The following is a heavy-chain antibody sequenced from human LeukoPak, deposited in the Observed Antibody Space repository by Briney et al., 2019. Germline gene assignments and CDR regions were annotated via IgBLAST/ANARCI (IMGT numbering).Heavy chain of an antibody. CDR3: VRRSSRGYHGSEYFDY. D-gene: IGHD3-10*01. V-gene: IGHV4-39*02. J-gene: IGHJ4*02. CDR1: GASIRSSSYF. Sequence: SETLSLTCTVSGASIRSSSYFWGWVRQPPGKGLEWIGTFDYSGNTYYNPSLKSRVSISADTAKNHFSLKLTSVTAADTAVYFCVRRSSRGYHGSEYFDYWGQGTLVTVSS. CDR2: FDYSGNT.